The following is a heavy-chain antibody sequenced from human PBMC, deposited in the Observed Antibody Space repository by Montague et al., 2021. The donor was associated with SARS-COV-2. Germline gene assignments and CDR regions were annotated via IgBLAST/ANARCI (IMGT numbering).Heavy chain of an antibody. J-gene: IGHJ4*01. D-gene: IGHD6-19*01. CDR1: GFSLDSRGVG. Sequence: PALVKPTQTLTLTCTFSGFSLDSRGVGVGWIRQPPGKALECLALIYWNDEKRYSPSLKTRLTVTKDTSKNQVVLTMTNMDPVDTATYFCAHKNSGWPIEFANWGQGALGTVS. V-gene: IGHV2-5*01. CDR2: IYWNDEK. CDR3: AHKNSGWPIEFAN.